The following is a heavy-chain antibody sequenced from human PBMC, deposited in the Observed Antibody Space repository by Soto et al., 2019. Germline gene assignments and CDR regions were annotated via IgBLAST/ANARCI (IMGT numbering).Heavy chain of an antibody. D-gene: IGHD3-9*01. V-gene: IGHV2-70*11. J-gene: IGHJ4*02. CDR1: GFSLSTSGIS. Sequence: SGPTLVNPTETLTLTCSFSGFSLSTSGISASWIRQSSGKALEWLGRIDWDDDVYYNTSLRTRLTISKDSSRREVVLTMTNTDPADTATFYCARSHYDIMTGMYYFDYWGQGTLVTVSS. CDR3: ARSHYDIMTGMYYFDY. CDR2: IDWDDDV.